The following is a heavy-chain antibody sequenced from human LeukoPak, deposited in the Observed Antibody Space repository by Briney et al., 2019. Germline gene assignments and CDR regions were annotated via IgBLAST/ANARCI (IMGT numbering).Heavy chain of an antibody. D-gene: IGHD6-13*01. CDR2: ISSSGSTI. Sequence: GGSLRLSCAASGFTFSDYYKSWIRQAPGKGLEWVSYISSSGSTIYYADSVKGRFTISRDNAKNSLYLQMNSLRAEDTAVYYCARDIAAAGNYFDYWGQGTLVTVSS. CDR3: ARDIAAAGNYFDY. V-gene: IGHV3-11*01. J-gene: IGHJ4*02. CDR1: GFTFSDYY.